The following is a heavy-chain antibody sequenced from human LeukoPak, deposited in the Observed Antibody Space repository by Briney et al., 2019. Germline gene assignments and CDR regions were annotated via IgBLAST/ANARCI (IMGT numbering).Heavy chain of an antibody. Sequence: SVKVSCKASGGTFSSYAISWVRQAPGQGLEWMGGIIPIFGTASYAQKFQGRVTITTDESTSTAYMELSSLRSEDTAVYYCARDRVDTAMGNWFDPWGQGTLVTVSS. D-gene: IGHD5-18*01. CDR1: GGTFSSYA. V-gene: IGHV1-69*05. CDR3: ARDRVDTAMGNWFDP. CDR2: IIPIFGTA. J-gene: IGHJ5*02.